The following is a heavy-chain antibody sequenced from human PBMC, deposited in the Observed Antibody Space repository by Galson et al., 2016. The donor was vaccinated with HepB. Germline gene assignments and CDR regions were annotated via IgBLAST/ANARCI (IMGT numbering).Heavy chain of an antibody. V-gene: IGHV4-59*08. J-gene: IGHJ4*02. CDR1: GDSIIPYY. CDR3: ARVRRYCSGGSCRHHFDY. CDR2: VYYTGNT. Sequence: SETLSLTCNVSGDSIIPYYWSWIRQPPGKGLEWIGYVYYTGNTNYNPSFKSRVSISVDVSREQFSLKLSSVTAADTAVYYCARVRRYCSGGSCRHHFDYWGQGTLVTVSS. D-gene: IGHD2-15*01.